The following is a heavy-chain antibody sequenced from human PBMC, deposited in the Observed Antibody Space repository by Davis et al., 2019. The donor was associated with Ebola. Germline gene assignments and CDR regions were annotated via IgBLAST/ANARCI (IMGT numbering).Heavy chain of an antibody. D-gene: IGHD5-24*01. CDR1: GFTFSSYA. CDR3: AKDRRGYNSAADY. Sequence: GGSLRLSCAASGFTFSSYAMTWVRQAPGKGLEWVSTISGSGTYTYHADSVKGRFTISRDNSRKTLYLQMNSLRDDDTAVYYCAKDRRGYNSAADYWGQGTLVTVSS. J-gene: IGHJ4*02. V-gene: IGHV3-23*01. CDR2: ISGSGTYT.